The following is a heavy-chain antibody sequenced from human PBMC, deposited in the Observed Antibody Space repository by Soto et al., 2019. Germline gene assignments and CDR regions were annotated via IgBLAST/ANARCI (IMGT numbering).Heavy chain of an antibody. V-gene: IGHV4-34*01. J-gene: IGHJ4*02. Sequence: LSETLSLTCAVYGGSFSGYYWSWIRQPPGKGLEWIGEINHSGSTNYNPSLKSRVTISVDTSKNQFSLKLSSVTAADTAVYYCARSSDFWSGYYFDYWGQGTLVTVSS. CDR2: INHSGST. CDR3: ARSSDFWSGYYFDY. D-gene: IGHD3-3*01. CDR1: GGSFSGYY.